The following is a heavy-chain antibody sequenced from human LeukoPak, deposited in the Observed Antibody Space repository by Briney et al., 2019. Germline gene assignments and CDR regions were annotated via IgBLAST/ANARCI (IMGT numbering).Heavy chain of an antibody. CDR2: ISGSGGST. Sequence: PGGSLRLSCAASGFTFSSYAMSWVRQAPGKGLEWVSAISGSGGSTYYADSVKGRFTISRDNSKNTLYLQMNSLRAEDTAVYYCAKCSDYVWGSYQLPNDYWGQGTLVTVSS. CDR1: GFTFSSYA. CDR3: AKCSDYVWGSYQLPNDY. J-gene: IGHJ4*02. V-gene: IGHV3-23*01. D-gene: IGHD3-16*02.